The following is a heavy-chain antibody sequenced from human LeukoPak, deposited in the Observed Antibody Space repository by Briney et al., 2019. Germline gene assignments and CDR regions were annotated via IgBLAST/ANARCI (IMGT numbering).Heavy chain of an antibody. J-gene: IGHJ5*02. CDR2: ISAYNGRT. CDR1: GYTFTSSY. V-gene: IGHV1-18*01. Sequence: ASVKVSCKASGYTFTSSYINWVRQAPGQRLEWMGWISAYNGRTNYAQKFQGRVTMTTDSSTSTAYMDLTSLRSDDTAVYYCARDPVTKQWLVPGGPWGQGTLVTVSS. CDR3: ARDPVTKQWLVPGGP. D-gene: IGHD6-19*01.